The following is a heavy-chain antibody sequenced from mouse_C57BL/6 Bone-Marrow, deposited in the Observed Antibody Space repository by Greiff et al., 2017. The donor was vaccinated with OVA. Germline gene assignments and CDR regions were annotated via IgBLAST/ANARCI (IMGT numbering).Heavy chain of an antibody. V-gene: IGHV1-54*01. Sequence: VQLQQSGAELVRPGTSVKVSCKASGYAFTNYLIEWVKQRPGQGLEWIGVINPGSGGTNYNEKFKGKATLTADKSSSTAYMQLSSLTSEDSAVYFCARPYYYGSSPWYFDVWGTGTTVTVSS. CDR2: INPGSGGT. CDR3: ARPYYYGSSPWYFDV. J-gene: IGHJ1*03. CDR1: GYAFTNYL. D-gene: IGHD1-1*01.